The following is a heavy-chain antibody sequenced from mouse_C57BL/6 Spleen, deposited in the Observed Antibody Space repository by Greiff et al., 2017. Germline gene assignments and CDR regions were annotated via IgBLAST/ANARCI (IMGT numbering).Heavy chain of an antibody. V-gene: IGHV1-82*01. D-gene: IGHD1-1*01. CDR2: IYPGDGDT. Sequence: QVQLQQSGPELVKPGASVKISCKASGYAFSSSWMNWVKQRPGKGLEWIGRIYPGDGDTNYNGKFKGKATLTADKSSSTAYMQLSSLTSEDSAVYFCARSKYYGSSPYYYAMDYWGQGTSVTVSS. CDR1: GYAFSSSW. J-gene: IGHJ4*01. CDR3: ARSKYYGSSPYYYAMDY.